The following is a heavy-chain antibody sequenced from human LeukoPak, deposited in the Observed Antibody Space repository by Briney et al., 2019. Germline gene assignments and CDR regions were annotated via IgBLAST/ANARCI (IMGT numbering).Heavy chain of an antibody. V-gene: IGHV3-23*01. Sequence: GGSLRLSCAASGFTFSSYAMSWVRQAPGKGLEWVSAISGSGGSTYYADSVKGRFTISRDNSKNTLYLQMNSLRAEDTAVYYCAKVGYYYDSSGCFAQGFYYFDYWGQGTLVTVSS. CDR1: GFTFSSYA. J-gene: IGHJ4*02. CDR3: AKVGYYYDSSGCFAQGFYYFDY. D-gene: IGHD3-22*01. CDR2: ISGSGGST.